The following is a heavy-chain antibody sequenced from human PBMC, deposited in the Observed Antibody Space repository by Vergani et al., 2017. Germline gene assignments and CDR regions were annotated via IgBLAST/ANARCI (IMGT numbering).Heavy chain of an antibody. J-gene: IGHJ5*01. V-gene: IGHV3-74*03. Sequence: EVQLVESGGASVQSGGSLRLSCAASGFSFNTYWMHWVRQVPGKGLMWVARIDEYGNSATYGDFETGRFTTSRDNAKNTVFLQMNNLRADDAGVYYCVRTEYCTGIACNTRFDSWGQGALVTVSS. CDR1: GFSFNTYW. CDR2: IDEYGNSA. CDR3: VRTEYCTGIACNTRFDS. D-gene: IGHD2-8*02.